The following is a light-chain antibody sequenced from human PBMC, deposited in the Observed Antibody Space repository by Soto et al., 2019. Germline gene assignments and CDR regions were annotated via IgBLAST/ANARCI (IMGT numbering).Light chain of an antibody. J-gene: IGLJ1*01. Sequence: QSALTQPASVSGSPGHSITISCTGTSSDVGSYNLVSWYQHHPGKAPKLMIYEVSKRPSGVSNRFSGSKSGNTASLTISGLQAEDEADYYCCSYAGSSTLVFGTGTKVTVL. CDR2: EVS. CDR3: CSYAGSSTLV. CDR1: SSDVGSYNL. V-gene: IGLV2-23*02.